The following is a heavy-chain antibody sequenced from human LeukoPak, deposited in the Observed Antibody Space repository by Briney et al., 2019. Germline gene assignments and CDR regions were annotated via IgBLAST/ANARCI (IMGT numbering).Heavy chain of an antibody. J-gene: IGHJ4*02. V-gene: IGHV3-23*01. CDR3: AKKTSYCAGDCFPYYFDY. Sequence: GGSLRLSCVASGFTFSSCTMTWVRQAPGEGLEWVSGISGDSTGTYYADSVKGRFTISRDNLKNTLFLQMNSLRAEDTAVYYCAKKTSYCAGDCFPYYFDYWGRGTLVTVSS. CDR2: ISGDSTGT. D-gene: IGHD2-21*02. CDR1: GFTFSSCT.